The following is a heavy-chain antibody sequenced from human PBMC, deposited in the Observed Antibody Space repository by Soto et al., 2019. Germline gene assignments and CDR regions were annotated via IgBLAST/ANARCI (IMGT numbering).Heavy chain of an antibody. D-gene: IGHD2-15*01. J-gene: IGHJ3*02. CDR2: IYNEFT. V-gene: IGHV3-66*01. Sequence: EVQLVESGGGLVQPGGSLRLSCVASGFTVTDIYMNWVRQAPGKGLEWVSVIYNEFTDYADSVRGRFSISTDSSKNALYLQMNRLRAGDSAVYYCVREPRYCSGGSCSIMGDAFDIWGQGTMVTVSS. CDR3: VREPRYCSGGSCSIMGDAFDI. CDR1: GFTVTDIY.